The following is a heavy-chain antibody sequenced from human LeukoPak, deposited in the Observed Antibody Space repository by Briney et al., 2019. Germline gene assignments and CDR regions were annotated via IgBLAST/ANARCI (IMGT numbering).Heavy chain of an antibody. J-gene: IGHJ3*02. V-gene: IGHV4-30-4*01. CDR3: ARDSSSRDSDAFDI. D-gene: IGHD6-13*01. CDR1: GGSISSGDYY. Sequence: SETLSLTCTVSGGSISSGDYYWSWIRQPPGKGLEWIGYIYYSGSTYYNPSLKSRVTISVDTSKNQFSLKLSSVTAADTAVYYCARDSSSRDSDAFDIWGQGTMVTVSS. CDR2: IYYSGST.